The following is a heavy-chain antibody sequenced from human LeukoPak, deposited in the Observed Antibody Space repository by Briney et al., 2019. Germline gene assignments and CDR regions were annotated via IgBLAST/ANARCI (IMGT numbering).Heavy chain of an antibody. CDR2: ISWNSGSI. CDR1: GFTFDDYA. Sequence: GRSLRLSCAASGFTFDDYAMHWVRQAPGKGLEWVSGISWNSGSIGYADSVRGRFTISRDNAKNSLYLQMNSLRAEDTALYYCAKGNSRDYYDSSGYSSAFDYWGQGTLVTVSS. CDR3: AKGNSRDYYDSSGYSSAFDY. V-gene: IGHV3-9*01. D-gene: IGHD3-22*01. J-gene: IGHJ4*02.